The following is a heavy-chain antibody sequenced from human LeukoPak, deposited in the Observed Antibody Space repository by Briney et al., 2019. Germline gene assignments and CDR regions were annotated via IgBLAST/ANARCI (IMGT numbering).Heavy chain of an antibody. CDR2: IYPSGTT. CDR1: GYSLSSGYY. J-gene: IGHJ5*02. CDR3: ARKVLRMVRGVIITLFDP. D-gene: IGHD3-10*01. V-gene: IGHV4-38-2*02. Sequence: SETLSLTCTVSGYSLSSGYYWGWIRQPPGKGLEWIGNIYPSGTTYYNPSLKTRVTISVDTSKNQFSLKLSSVTAADTAVYYCARKVLRMVRGVIITLFDPWGQGTLVTVSS.